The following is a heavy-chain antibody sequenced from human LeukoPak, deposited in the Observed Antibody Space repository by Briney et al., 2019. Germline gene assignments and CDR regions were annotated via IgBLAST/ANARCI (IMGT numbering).Heavy chain of an antibody. CDR1: GGSFSDYY. Sequence: SETLSLTCAVYGGSFSDYYWSWIRQPPGKGLEWIGEINHSGSTNYDPSLKSRVTVSVDTSRNQFSLKLNSVTAADTAVYYCARGRQGADGYNLPFDYWGQGTLVTVSS. D-gene: IGHD5-24*01. V-gene: IGHV4-34*01. J-gene: IGHJ4*02. CDR3: ARGRQGADGYNLPFDY. CDR2: INHSGST.